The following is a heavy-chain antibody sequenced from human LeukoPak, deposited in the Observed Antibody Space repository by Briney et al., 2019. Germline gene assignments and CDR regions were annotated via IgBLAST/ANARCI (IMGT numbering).Heavy chain of an antibody. V-gene: IGHV3-33*01. CDR2: IWYDGSNK. CDR3: ARGQVETAIPGDY. D-gene: IGHD2-21*02. J-gene: IGHJ4*02. Sequence: GGSLRLSCAASGFTFSSNAMHWVRQAPGKGLDWVAVIWYDGSNKYPADSVKGRFTISRDNSKNTLYLQMNSLRAEDTAVYYCARGQVETAIPGDYWGQGTLVTVSS. CDR1: GFTFSSNA.